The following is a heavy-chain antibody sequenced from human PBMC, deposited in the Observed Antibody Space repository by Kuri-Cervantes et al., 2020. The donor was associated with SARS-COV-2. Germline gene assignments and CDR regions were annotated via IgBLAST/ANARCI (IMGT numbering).Heavy chain of an antibody. CDR3: ARGRPSIWASFQH. CDR1: GFTFDDYA. J-gene: IGHJ1*01. V-gene: IGHV3-9*01. Sequence: SLKISCAASGFTFDDYAMHWVRQAPGKGLEWVSGISWNSGSIGYADSVKGRFTISRDNAKNSLYLQMNRLRDEDTAVYYCARGRPSIWASFQHWGQGTLVTVSS. CDR2: ISWNSGSI. D-gene: IGHD3-16*01.